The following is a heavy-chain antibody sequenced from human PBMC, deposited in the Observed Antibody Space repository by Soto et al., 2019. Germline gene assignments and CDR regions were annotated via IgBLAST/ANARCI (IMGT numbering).Heavy chain of an antibody. CDR3: ARRWERDREPSFDI. CDR2: IIPILGIA. J-gene: IGHJ3*02. Sequence: QVQLVQSGAEVKKPGSSVKVSCKASGGTFSSYTISWVRQAPGQGLEWMGRIIPILGIANYAQKFQGRVTITADKSTGTAYRELSSLRSEDTALYYCARRWERDREPSFDIWGQGTMVTVSS. V-gene: IGHV1-69*02. CDR1: GGTFSSYT. D-gene: IGHD1-26*01.